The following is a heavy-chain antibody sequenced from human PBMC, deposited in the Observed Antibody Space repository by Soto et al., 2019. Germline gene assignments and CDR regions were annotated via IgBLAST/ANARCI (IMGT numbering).Heavy chain of an antibody. J-gene: IGHJ4*02. CDR3: ARMNSGSGVY. V-gene: IGHV1-3*04. CDR1: GYIFTSYV. CDR2: INTDDGNT. Sequence: ASVKVSCKTSGYIFTSYVIHWVRQAPGQRLEWMGWINTDDGNTKYSQEFQGRITITRDTSATTVYMELTSLEYEDTAVYFCARMNSGSGVYWGQGSLVTVSS. D-gene: IGHD1-26*01.